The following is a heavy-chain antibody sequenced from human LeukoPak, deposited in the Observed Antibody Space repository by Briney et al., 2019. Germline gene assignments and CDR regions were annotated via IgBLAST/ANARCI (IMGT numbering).Heavy chain of an antibody. D-gene: IGHD2-21*01. CDR3: ARDLAWDYFDY. Sequence: GGSLRLSCAASGFTFSSYWMSWVRQAPGKGLDWVANIKQDGSEKYYVDSVKGRFTISRDHAKNSLYLQMNSLRAEDTAVYYCARDLAWDYFDYWGQGTLVTVSS. J-gene: IGHJ4*02. V-gene: IGHV3-7*01. CDR1: GFTFSSYW. CDR2: IKQDGSEK.